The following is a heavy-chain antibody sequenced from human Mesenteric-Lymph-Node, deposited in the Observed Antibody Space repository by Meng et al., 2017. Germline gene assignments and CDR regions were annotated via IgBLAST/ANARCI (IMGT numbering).Heavy chain of an antibody. J-gene: IGHJ3*02. CDR3: VGFGELLGAFDI. D-gene: IGHD3-10*01. Sequence: SETLSLTCAVYGGSFSGYYWSWIRQPPGKGLEWIGEINHSGSTNYNPSLKSRVTISVDTSKNQFSLKLSSVTAADTAVYYCVGFGELLGAFDIWGQGTMVTVSS. CDR1: GGSFSGYY. V-gene: IGHV4-34*01. CDR2: INHSGST.